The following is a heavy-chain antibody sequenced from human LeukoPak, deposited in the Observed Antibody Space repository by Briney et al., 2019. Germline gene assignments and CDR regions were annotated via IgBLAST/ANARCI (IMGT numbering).Heavy chain of an antibody. J-gene: IGHJ4*02. CDR2: ISSSGSTI. CDR1: GFTFSSYE. D-gene: IGHD6-13*01. V-gene: IGHV3-48*03. Sequence: PGGSLRLSCAASGFTFSSYEMNWVRHAPGKGLEWVSYISSSGSTIYYADSVKGRFTISRDNSKNTLYLQMNSLRPEDTAVYYCARGETAIAAAGTFWGQGTLVTVSS. CDR3: ARGETAIAAAGTF.